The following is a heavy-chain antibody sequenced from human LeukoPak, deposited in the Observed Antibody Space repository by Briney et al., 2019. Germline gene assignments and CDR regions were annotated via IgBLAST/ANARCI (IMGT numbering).Heavy chain of an antibody. D-gene: IGHD6-13*01. CDR2: ISGSGGST. J-gene: IGHJ4*02. V-gene: IGHV3-23*01. Sequence: GGSLRLSCAPSGFTLSSYAMRAVRQAPGEGLESVSGISGSGGSTYYADSVKGRFTISRDNSRNTLYLQMNSPRAEDTAVYYCANLPGYSSGWYEVNYWGQGTLVTVSS. CDR1: GFTLSSYA. CDR3: ANLPGYSSGWYEVNY.